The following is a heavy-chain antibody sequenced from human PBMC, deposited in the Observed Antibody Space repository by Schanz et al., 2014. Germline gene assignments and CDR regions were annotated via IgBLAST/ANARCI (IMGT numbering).Heavy chain of an antibody. V-gene: IGHV1-3*05. J-gene: IGHJ6*02. CDR1: VYTSHSIR. CDR3: ARDLTVDTGYVVHYYYFVMDV. CDR2: IHVGNGNM. Sequence: GTEEKTTGASAKYSCKASVYTSHSIRIHSVRPAPGHRLECMGWIHVGNGNMKYSQKFRSIVPITRDTAASTAYRELTSLRSEDIAVYFCARDLTVDTGYVVHYYYFVMDVWGPGTTVTVAS. D-gene: IGHD5-12*01.